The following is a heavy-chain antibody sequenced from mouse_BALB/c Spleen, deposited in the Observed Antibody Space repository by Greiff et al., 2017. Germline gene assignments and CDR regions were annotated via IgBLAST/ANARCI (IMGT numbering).Heavy chain of an antibody. Sequence: EVKLQESGPSLVKPSQTLSLTCSVTGDSITSGYWNWIRKFPGNKLEYMGYISYSGSTYYNPSLKSRISITRDTSKNQYYLQLNSVTTEDTATYYCARWRDGYFTWFAYWGQGTLVTGSA. D-gene: IGHD2-3*01. CDR1: GDSITSGY. V-gene: IGHV3-8*02. CDR3: ARWRDGYFTWFAY. CDR2: ISYSGST. J-gene: IGHJ3*01.